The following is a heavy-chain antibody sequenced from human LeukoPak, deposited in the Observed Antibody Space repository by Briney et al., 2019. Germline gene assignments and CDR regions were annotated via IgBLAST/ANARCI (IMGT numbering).Heavy chain of an antibody. CDR3: ARESIAVAGSPPFDY. D-gene: IGHD6-19*01. V-gene: IGHV3-48*01. J-gene: IGHJ4*02. Sequence: GGSLRLSCAASGFTFSSYSMNWVRQAPGKGLEWVSYISSSSTIYYADSVKGRFTISRDNAKNSLYLQMNSLRAEDTAVYYCARESIAVAGSPPFDYWGQGTLVTVSS. CDR2: ISSSSTI. CDR1: GFTFSSYS.